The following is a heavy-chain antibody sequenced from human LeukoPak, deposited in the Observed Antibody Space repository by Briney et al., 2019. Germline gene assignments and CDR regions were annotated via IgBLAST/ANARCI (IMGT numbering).Heavy chain of an antibody. CDR2: FDPEDGET. D-gene: IGHD3-10*01. J-gene: IGHJ4*02. V-gene: IGHV1-24*01. CDR3: ATSSQRFGELSYLDY. CDR1: GYTLTELS. Sequence: ASVKVSCKVSGYTLTELSMHWVRQAPGKGLEWMGGFDPEDGETIYAQKLQGRVTMTEDTSTDTAYMELSSLRSEDTAVYYCATSSQRFGELSYLDYWGQGTLVTVSS.